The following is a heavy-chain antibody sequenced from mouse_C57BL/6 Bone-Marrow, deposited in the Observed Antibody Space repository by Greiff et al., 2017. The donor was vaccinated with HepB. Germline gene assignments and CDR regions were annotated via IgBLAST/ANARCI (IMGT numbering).Heavy chain of an antibody. J-gene: IGHJ4*01. Sequence: VQLVESGPGLVAPSQRLSITCTVSGFSLTSYGVHWVRQPPGKGLEWLVVIWSDGSTTYNSALKSRLNISKDNSKSQVFLKMNSLQTDDTAMYYCARHYGTLYAMDYWGQGTSVTVSS. V-gene: IGHV2-6-1*01. CDR3: ARHYGTLYAMDY. CDR1: GFSLTSYG. CDR2: IWSDGST. D-gene: IGHD1-1*02.